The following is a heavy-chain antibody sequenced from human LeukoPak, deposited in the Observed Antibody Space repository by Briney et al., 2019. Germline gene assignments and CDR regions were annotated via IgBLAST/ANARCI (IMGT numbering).Heavy chain of an antibody. V-gene: IGHV3-48*03. CDR3: AREGSSWFDY. D-gene: IGHD6-13*01. CDR2: ISFSGNTI. CDR1: GFTFSSYE. Sequence: GGSLRLSCAASGFTFSSYEMNWVRQAPGKGLEWVSYISFSGNTIYYADSVKGRFTIFRDNAKNSLYLQMNSLRAEDTAVYYCAREGSSWFDYWGQGTLVTVSS. J-gene: IGHJ4*02.